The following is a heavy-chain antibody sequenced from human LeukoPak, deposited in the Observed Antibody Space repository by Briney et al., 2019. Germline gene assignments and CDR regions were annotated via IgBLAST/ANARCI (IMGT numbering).Heavy chain of an antibody. J-gene: IGHJ4*02. CDR1: GGSISSGGYY. CDR2: IYYSGST. V-gene: IGHV4-31*03. D-gene: IGHD3-22*01. CDR3: AREDYYDSSGFDY. Sequence: PSQTLSLTCTVSGGSISSGGYYWSWIRQHPGKGLEWIGYIYYSGSTYYNPSLKSRVTISVDTSKSQFSLKLSSVTAADTAVYYCAREDYYDSSGFDYWGQGTLVTVSS.